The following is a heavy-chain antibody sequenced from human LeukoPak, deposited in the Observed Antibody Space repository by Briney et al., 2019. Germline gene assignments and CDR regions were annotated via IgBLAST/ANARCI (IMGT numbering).Heavy chain of an antibody. V-gene: IGHV3-43*01. D-gene: IGHD1-26*01. CDR3: AASGTDAFDI. CDR2: ISWDGGST. J-gene: IGHJ3*02. Sequence: GGSLRLSCAASGFTFDDYTMHWVRQAPGKGLEWVSLISWDGGSTYYADSVKGRFTISRDNSKNSLYPQMNSLRTEDTALYYCAASGTDAFDIWGQGTMVTVSS. CDR1: GFTFDDYT.